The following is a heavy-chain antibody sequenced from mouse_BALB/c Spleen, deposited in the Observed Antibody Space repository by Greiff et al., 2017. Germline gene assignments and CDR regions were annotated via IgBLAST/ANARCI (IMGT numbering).Heavy chain of an antibody. CDR3: VTDDGSSYLFEY. D-gene: IGHD1-1*01. CDR2: IWGDGST. J-gene: IGHJ2*01. CDR1: GFSLTSYG. Sequence: QVQLKESGPGLVAPSQSLSITCTVSGFSLTSYGVSWVRQPPGKGLAWLGVIWGDGSTYYHSAFISRLSISKDNSKSQVFLKLNSLQADDTATYYSVTDDGSSYLFEYWGQGTTLTVSS. V-gene: IGHV2-3*01.